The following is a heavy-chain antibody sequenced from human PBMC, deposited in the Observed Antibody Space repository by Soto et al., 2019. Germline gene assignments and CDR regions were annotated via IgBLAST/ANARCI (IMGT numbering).Heavy chain of an antibody. CDR3: ASRHCSSTSCYDGISDYYYYYMDV. D-gene: IGHD2-2*01. CDR1: GFTFSSYG. V-gene: IGHV3-33*01. CDR2: IWYDGSNK. J-gene: IGHJ6*03. Sequence: GGSLRLSCAASGFTFSSYGMHWVRQAPGKGLEWVAVIWYDGSNKYYADSVKGRFTISRDNSKNTLYLQMNSLRAEDTAVYYCASRHCSSTSCYDGISDYYYYYMDVWGKGTTVTVSS.